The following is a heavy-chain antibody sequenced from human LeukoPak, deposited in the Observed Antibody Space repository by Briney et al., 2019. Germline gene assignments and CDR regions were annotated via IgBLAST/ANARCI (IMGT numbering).Heavy chain of an antibody. Sequence: SETLSLTCTVSGGSISSGGYYWSWIRQHPGKGLEWIGYIYYSGSTYYNPSLKSRVTISVDTSKNQSSLKLSSVTAADTAVYYCARGLNWGYFDYWGQGTLVTVSS. CDR3: ARGLNWGYFDY. D-gene: IGHD7-27*01. V-gene: IGHV4-31*03. CDR2: IYYSGST. CDR1: GGSISSGGYY. J-gene: IGHJ4*02.